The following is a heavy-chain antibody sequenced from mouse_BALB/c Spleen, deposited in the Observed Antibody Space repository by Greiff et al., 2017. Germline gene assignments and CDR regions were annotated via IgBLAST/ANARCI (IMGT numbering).Heavy chain of an antibody. D-gene: IGHD2-1*01. CDR1: GFTFSSYA. CDR3: ARSTNGYAWFAY. V-gene: IGHV5-9-4*01. J-gene: IGHJ3*01. CDR2: ISSGGSYT. Sequence: EVHLVESGGGLVKPGGSLKLSCAASGFTFSSYAMSWVRQSPEKRLEWVAEISSGGSYTYYPDTVTGRFTISRDNAKNTLYPEMSSLRSEDTAMYYCARSTNGYAWFAYWGQGTLVTVSA.